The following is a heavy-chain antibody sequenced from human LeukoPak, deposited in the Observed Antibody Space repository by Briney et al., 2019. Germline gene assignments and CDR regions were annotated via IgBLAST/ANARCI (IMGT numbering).Heavy chain of an antibody. V-gene: IGHV1-18*01. J-gene: IGHJ5*02. CDR1: GYTFNTYG. CDR2: ISAYNGNT. D-gene: IGHD6-13*01. CDR3: ARRAAKGRFDP. Sequence: ASVKVSCKTSGYTFNTYGIAWVRQAPGQGLEWMGWISAYNGNTNYAQNLQDRVTMTTDTSTSTAYMELRSLRSDDTAVYYCARRAAKGRFDPWGQGSLVTVSS.